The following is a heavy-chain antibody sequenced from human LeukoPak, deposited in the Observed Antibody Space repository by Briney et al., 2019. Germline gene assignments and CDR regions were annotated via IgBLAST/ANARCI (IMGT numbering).Heavy chain of an antibody. Sequence: PSETLSLTCAVYGGSFSGYYWSWIRQPPGKRLEWVGESNDSGGTNYNPSLKSRVTISADKSKNQVSLKLTSVTAADTAVYYCARLPVIVGAALEYYYYYMDVWGQGTTATVSS. CDR3: ARLPVIVGAALEYYYYYMDV. J-gene: IGHJ6*03. V-gene: IGHV4-34*01. CDR2: SNDSGGT. CDR1: GGSFSGYY. D-gene: IGHD1-26*01.